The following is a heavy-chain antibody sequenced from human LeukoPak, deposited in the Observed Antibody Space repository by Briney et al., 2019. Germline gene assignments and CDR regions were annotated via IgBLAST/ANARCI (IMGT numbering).Heavy chain of an antibody. CDR2: IYYSGST. CDR1: GGSISSYY. Sequence: SETLSLTCTVSGGSISSYYWSWIRQPPGKGLEWIGYIYYSGSTYYNPSLKSRVTVSVDTSQNQFSLKLRSVTAADTAVYYCARGISSGWSYYFDYWGQGTLVTVSP. V-gene: IGHV4-59*01. D-gene: IGHD6-19*01. J-gene: IGHJ4*02. CDR3: ARGISSGWSYYFDY.